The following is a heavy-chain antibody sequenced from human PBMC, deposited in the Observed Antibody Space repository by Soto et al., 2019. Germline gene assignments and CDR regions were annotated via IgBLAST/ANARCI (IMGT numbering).Heavy chain of an antibody. D-gene: IGHD2-2*02. J-gene: IGHJ4*02. V-gene: IGHV3-23*01. CDR2: ISGSGGST. Sequence: GGSLRLSCAASGFTFSSYAMSWVRQAPGKGLEWVSAISGSGGSTYYADSVKGRFTISRDNSKNTLYLQMNSLRAEDTAVDYCAKDDVVVVPAAIRLDYWGQGTLVTVSS. CDR1: GFTFSSYA. CDR3: AKDDVVVVPAAIRLDY.